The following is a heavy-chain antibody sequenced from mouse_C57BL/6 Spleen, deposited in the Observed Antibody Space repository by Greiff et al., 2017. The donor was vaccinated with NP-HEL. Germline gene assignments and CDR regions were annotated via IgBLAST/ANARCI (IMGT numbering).Heavy chain of an antibody. CDR1: GFTFSDYY. J-gene: IGHJ1*03. V-gene: IGHV5-16*01. CDR2: INYDGSRT. CDR3: ARTNWEDWYFDV. Sequence: EVQGVESEGGLVQPGSSMKLSCTASGFTFSDYYMAWVRQVPEKGLEWVANINYDGSRTYYLESLKSRFIISRDNAKNILYLQLSSLKYEDSATYYCARTNWEDWYFDVWGTGTTVTVSS. D-gene: IGHD4-1*01.